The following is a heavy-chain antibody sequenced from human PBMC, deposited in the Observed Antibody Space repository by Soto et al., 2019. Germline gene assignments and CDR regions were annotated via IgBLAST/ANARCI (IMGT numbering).Heavy chain of an antibody. CDR1: GGSISGHY. Sequence: SETLSLTCTVSGGSISGHYWSWIRQSPGKRLEWIGYIFYTGSTNYNPSLKSRVTLSADTSKNQFSLRLSSVTAADTAVYYCARVGSSGWSPDYWGQGTLVTVSS. V-gene: IGHV4-59*11. D-gene: IGHD6-19*01. CDR2: IFYTGST. CDR3: ARVGSSGWSPDY. J-gene: IGHJ4*02.